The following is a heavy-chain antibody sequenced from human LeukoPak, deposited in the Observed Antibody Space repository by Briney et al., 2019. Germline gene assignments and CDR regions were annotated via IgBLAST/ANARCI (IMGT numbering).Heavy chain of an antibody. D-gene: IGHD1-7*01. CDR2: MSPNSGDT. CDR1: GYTFTNLD. J-gene: IGHJ3*02. Sequence: ASVKVSCKTSGYTFTNLDINWLRQAPGQGLEWMGWMSPNSGDTGYAQKFQGRVSMTRDTSISTAYMELSSLRSEDTAVYYCARDARRGVELKAFDIWGQGTMVTVSS. CDR3: ARDARRGVELKAFDI. V-gene: IGHV1-8*01.